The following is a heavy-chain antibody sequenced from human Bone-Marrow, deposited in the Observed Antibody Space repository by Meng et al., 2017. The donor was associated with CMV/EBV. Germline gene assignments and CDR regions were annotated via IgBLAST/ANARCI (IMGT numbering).Heavy chain of an antibody. D-gene: IGHD6-6*01. J-gene: IGHJ4*02. CDR3: VRAPRAARSSYYFDY. CDR1: GFTFSSYA. V-gene: IGHV3-30*04. Sequence: GGSLRFSGAGSGFTFSSYAMHWVRQAPGKGLEWVAVISYDGSNKYYADSVKGRFTISRDNSKNTLYLQMNSLRAEDTAVYYCVRAPRAARSSYYFDYWGQGTLVTVSS. CDR2: ISYDGSNK.